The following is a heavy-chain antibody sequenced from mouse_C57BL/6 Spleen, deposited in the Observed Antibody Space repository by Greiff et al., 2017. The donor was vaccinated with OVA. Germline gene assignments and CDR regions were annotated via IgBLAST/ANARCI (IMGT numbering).Heavy chain of an antibody. Sequence: EVQGVESGEGLVKPGGSLKLSCAASGFTFSSYAMSWVRQTPEKRLEWVAYISSGGDYIYYADTVKGRFTISRDNARNTLYLQMSSLKSEDTAMYYCTRESYEGGMDYWGQGTSVTVSS. CDR2: ISSGGDYI. V-gene: IGHV5-9-1*02. CDR3: TRESYEGGMDY. CDR1: GFTFSSYA. J-gene: IGHJ4*01. D-gene: IGHD1-1*01.